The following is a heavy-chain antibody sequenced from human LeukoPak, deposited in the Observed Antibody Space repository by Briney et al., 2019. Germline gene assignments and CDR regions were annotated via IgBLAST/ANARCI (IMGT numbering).Heavy chain of an antibody. CDR1: GGSFSGYY. J-gene: IGHJ4*02. CDR3: ARAPESGSYVPFDY. Sequence: SETLSLTCAVYGGSFSGYYWSWIRQPAGKGLEWIGEINDSGSTNYNPSLKSRVTISVDTSKDHFSLKLSSVTAADTAVYYCARAPESGSYVPFDYWGQGTLVTVSS. CDR2: INDSGST. D-gene: IGHD1-26*01. V-gene: IGHV4-34*01.